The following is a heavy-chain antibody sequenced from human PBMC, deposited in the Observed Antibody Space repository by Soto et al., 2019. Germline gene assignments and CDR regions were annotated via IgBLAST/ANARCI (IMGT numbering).Heavy chain of an antibody. CDR3: ARGRFGYSSSWYLTTNPDFDY. V-gene: IGHV6-1*01. J-gene: IGHJ4*02. D-gene: IGHD6-13*01. CDR2: TYYRSKWYN. CDR1: GDSVSSNSAA. Sequence: SQTLSLTCAISGDSVSSNSAAWNWIRQSPSRGLEWLGRTYYRSKWYNDYAVSVKSRITINPDTSKNQFSLQLNSLTPEDTAVYYCARGRFGYSSSWYLTTNPDFDYWGQGTLVTVSS.